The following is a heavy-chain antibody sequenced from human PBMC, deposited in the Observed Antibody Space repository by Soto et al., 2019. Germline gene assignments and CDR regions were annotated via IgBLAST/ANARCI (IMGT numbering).Heavy chain of an antibody. CDR1: GFTFSSYS. CDR3: ARGEAEGDIVVVPAAMDIDY. CDR2: ISSSSSTI. D-gene: IGHD2-2*01. Sequence: GGSLRLSCAASGFTFSSYSMNWVRQAPGKGLEWVSYISSSSSTIYYADSVKGRFTISRDNAKNSLYLQMNSLRDEDTAVYYCARGEAEGDIVVVPAAMDIDYWGQGTLVTVSS. J-gene: IGHJ4*02. V-gene: IGHV3-48*02.